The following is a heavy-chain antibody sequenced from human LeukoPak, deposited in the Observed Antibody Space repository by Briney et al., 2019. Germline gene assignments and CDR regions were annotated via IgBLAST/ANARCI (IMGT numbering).Heavy chain of an antibody. J-gene: IGHJ4*02. CDR3: AREGGYSHAFDY. CDR2: INSDGSST. CDR1: GFTFSSYW. V-gene: IGHV3-74*01. D-gene: IGHD3-22*01. Sequence: PGGSLRLSCAASGFTFSSYWMYWVREAPGKGLVCVSRINSDGSSTSHADSVKGRFTISRDNAKNTLYLQMNSLRAEDTAVYYCAREGGYSHAFDYWGQGTLVTVSS.